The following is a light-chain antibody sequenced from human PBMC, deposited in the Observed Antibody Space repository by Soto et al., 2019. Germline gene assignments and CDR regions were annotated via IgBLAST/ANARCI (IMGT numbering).Light chain of an antibody. V-gene: IGLV2-14*01. CDR3: SSYTSNSSLVV. Sequence: QSVLTQAPSASGTPGQRVTISCTGTSSDVGGYNFVSWYQQHPGKAPKLMIYEVSNRPSGVSNRFSASKSGNTASLTISGLQAEDEADYYCSSYTSNSSLVVFGGGTKLTVL. CDR1: SSDVGGYNF. J-gene: IGLJ2*01. CDR2: EVS.